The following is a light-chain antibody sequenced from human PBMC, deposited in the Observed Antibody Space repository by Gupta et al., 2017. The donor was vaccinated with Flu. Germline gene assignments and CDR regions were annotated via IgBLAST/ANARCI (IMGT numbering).Light chain of an antibody. V-gene: IGLV2-14*01. CDR2: EVT. Sequence: SISICCTGTSSDIGLYDYVSWYQQYPGKAPKLIIYEVTNRPSGVSNRFSGSKSGNTASLTISGLQAEDEADYYCGSYTSSRAGVFGGGTKLTVL. J-gene: IGLJ3*02. CDR3: GSYTSSRAGV. CDR1: SSDIGLYDY.